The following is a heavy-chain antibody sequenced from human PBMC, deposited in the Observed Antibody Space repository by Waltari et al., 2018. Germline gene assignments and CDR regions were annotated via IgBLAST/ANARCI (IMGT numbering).Heavy chain of an antibody. CDR2: IYHSGST. CDR1: GYSLSSGYY. D-gene: IGHD5-12*01. J-gene: IGHJ5*02. V-gene: IGHV4-38-2*01. Sequence: QVQLQESGPGLVKPSETLSLTCAVSGYSLSSGYYWGWIRQPPGKGLEWIGSIYHSGSTYNNPSRKSRVTRSVDTSKNQFSLKLSSVTAADTAVYYCARRVATTVNWFDPWGQGTLVTVSS. CDR3: ARRVATTVNWFDP.